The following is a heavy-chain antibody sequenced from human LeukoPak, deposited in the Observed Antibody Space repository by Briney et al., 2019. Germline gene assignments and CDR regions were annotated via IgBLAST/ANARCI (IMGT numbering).Heavy chain of an antibody. J-gene: IGHJ4*02. V-gene: IGHV1-18*01. CDR1: GYTFTSYG. D-gene: IGHD3-3*01. Sequence: GASVKVSCKASGYTFTSYGISWVRQAPGQGLEWMGWISAYNGNTNYAQKLQGRVTMTTDTSTSTAYMELRSLRSDDTAVYYCARIFTIFGVAPLGFWGQGTLVTVSS. CDR3: ARIFTIFGVAPLGF. CDR2: ISAYNGNT.